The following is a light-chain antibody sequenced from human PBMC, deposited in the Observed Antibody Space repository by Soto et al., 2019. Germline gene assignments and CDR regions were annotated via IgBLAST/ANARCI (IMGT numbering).Light chain of an antibody. V-gene: IGKV3-11*01. J-gene: IGKJ1*01. CDR1: QSVSSY. CDR3: QQRSHWPVT. Sequence: EIVLTQSPATLSLSPGERATLSCRASQSVSSYLAWYQQKPGQAPRLLIYDASNRATGIPARFSGSGSGTDFTLTISSLEPEDFAVYYRQQRSHWPVTFGQGTKVEIK. CDR2: DAS.